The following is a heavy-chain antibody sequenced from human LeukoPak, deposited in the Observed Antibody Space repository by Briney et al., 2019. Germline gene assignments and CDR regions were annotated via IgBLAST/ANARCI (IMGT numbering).Heavy chain of an antibody. V-gene: IGHV4-59*08. D-gene: IGHD2-15*01. J-gene: IGHJ4*02. CDR2: IYYNGDT. Sequence: PSETLSLTCTVSGGSISSYYWSWIRQPPGKGLEWIGYIYYNGDTNYNPSLKSRVTISVDTSKNQFSLKLSSVTAADTAVYYCASYVVAALFFDYWGQGTLVTVSS. CDR3: ASYVVAALFFDY. CDR1: GGSISSYY.